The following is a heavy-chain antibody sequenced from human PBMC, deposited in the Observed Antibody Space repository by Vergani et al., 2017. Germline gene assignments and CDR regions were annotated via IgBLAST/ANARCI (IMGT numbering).Heavy chain of an antibody. J-gene: IGHJ5*02. Sequence: QVQLQESGPGPVKPSQTLSLTCSVSGDSLTSDFFYWTWIRQPAGTRLEWIGRVHSSGSTHYNPSLEGRVSVSMDTAKNEFSLDLQSVTAADTAVYFCARATPGIAAAGTIDPWGQGTLVTVSS. CDR1: GDSLTSDFFY. CDR3: ARATPGIAAAGTIDP. V-gene: IGHV4-61*02. CDR2: VHSSGST. D-gene: IGHD6-13*01.